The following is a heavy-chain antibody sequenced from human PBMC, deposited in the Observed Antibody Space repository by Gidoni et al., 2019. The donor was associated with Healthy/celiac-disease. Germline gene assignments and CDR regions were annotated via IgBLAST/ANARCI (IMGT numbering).Heavy chain of an antibody. V-gene: IGHV3-23*01. J-gene: IGHJ3*02. D-gene: IGHD2-21*02. CDR2: ISGSGGST. CDR1: GFPFSSYA. Sequence: EVQLLESGGGLVQPGGSLRLSCAASGFPFSSYAMSWVRQAPGKGLEWVSAISGSGGSTYYADSVKGRFTISRDNSKNTLYLQMNSLRAEDTAVYYCAKDNTYCGGDCYPDAFDIWGQGTMVTVSS. CDR3: AKDNTYCGGDCYPDAFDI.